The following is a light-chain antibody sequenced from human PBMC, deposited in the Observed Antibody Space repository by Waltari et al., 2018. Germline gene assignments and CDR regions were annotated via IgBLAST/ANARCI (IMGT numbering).Light chain of an antibody. CDR1: SSDIGGYNY. Sequence: QSALTQPASVSGSPGQSITISCTGTSSDIGGYNYVSWYQQHPGKAPKLMIFDVSKRPSGVSDRCSGSNSGNTASRTISGLQAEDEADYYCGSYAPSSTVFGGGTKLTVL. J-gene: IGLJ2*01. V-gene: IGLV2-14*03. CDR3: GSYAPSSTV. CDR2: DVS.